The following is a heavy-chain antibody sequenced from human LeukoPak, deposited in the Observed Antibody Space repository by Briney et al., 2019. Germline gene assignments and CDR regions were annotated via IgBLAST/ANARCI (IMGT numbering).Heavy chain of an antibody. V-gene: IGHV3-53*05. CDR1: GFTVSSNS. CDR2: IYSDNT. CDR3: AKDFTHYYGSGSSFDY. J-gene: IGHJ4*02. Sequence: PGGSLRLSCTVSGFTVSSNSMSWVRQAPGKGLEWVSFIYSDNTHYSDSVKGRFTISRDNAKNSLYLQMNSLRAEDTALYYCAKDFTHYYGSGSSFDYWGQGTLVTVSS. D-gene: IGHD3-10*01.